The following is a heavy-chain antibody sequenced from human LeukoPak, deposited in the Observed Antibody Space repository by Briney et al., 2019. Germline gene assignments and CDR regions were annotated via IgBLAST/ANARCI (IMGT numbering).Heavy chain of an antibody. Sequence: GGPLRLSCAACGFNFSNYGMHWVRQAPDKGLEGVAVISYDGRNQGYAASVKGRFTISRDNFKKTLYLQMNSLRTEDTAVYYCAKDLRFSGYDYWGQGTPVTVSS. V-gene: IGHV3-30*18. CDR1: GFNFSNYG. CDR3: AKDLRFSGYDY. J-gene: IGHJ4*02. CDR2: ISYDGRNQ. D-gene: IGHD5-12*01.